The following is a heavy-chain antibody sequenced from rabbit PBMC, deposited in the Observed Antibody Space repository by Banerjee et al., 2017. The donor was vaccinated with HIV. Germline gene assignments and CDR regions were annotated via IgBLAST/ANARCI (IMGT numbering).Heavy chain of an antibody. CDR2: IGAGSSGNT. CDR3: ARDFSGWSL. Sequence: QEQLVESGGGLVQPEGSLTLTCKASGFDFSRNAMCWVRQAPGKGLEWIAYIGAGSSGNTYYASWVNGRFSISKTSSTTVTLQMTSLTAADTATYFCARDFSGWSLWGPGTLVTVS. D-gene: IGHD4-1*01. V-gene: IGHV1S45*01. CDR1: GFDFSRNA. J-gene: IGHJ4*01.